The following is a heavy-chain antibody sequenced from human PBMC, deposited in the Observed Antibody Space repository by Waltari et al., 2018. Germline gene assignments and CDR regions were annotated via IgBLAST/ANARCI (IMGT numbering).Heavy chain of an antibody. CDR1: GFTFSSYS. CDR3: AKGVVVVAANVFDY. CDR2: ISSSSSYI. V-gene: IGHV3-21*04. J-gene: IGHJ4*02. D-gene: IGHD2-15*01. Sequence: EVQLVESGGGLVKPGGSLRLSCAASGFTFSSYSMNWVRQAPGKGLEWVSSISSSSSYIYYADSVKGRFTISRDNAKNSLYLQMNSLRAEDTAVYYCAKGVVVVAANVFDYWGQGTLVTVSS.